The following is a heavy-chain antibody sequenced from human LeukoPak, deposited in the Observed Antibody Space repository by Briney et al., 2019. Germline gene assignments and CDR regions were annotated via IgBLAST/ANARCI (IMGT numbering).Heavy chain of an antibody. J-gene: IGHJ4*02. Sequence: SETLSLTCTVSGGSISSYYWSCIRQPPGKGPEWIGYINYSGSTNYNPSLKSRVTISADTSKNQFSLKLSSVTAADTAVCFCARATTVTPYYFDQWGQGTLVTVSS. CDR1: GGSISSYY. V-gene: IGHV4-59*08. D-gene: IGHD4-17*01. CDR2: INYSGST. CDR3: ARATTVTPYYFDQ.